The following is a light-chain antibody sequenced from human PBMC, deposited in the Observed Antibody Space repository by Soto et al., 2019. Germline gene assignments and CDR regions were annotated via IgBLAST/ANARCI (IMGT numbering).Light chain of an antibody. CDR1: QSLLHSNGSNY. J-gene: IGKJ1*01. CDR2: AAS. Sequence: DIVMIQSPLSLPVTPGEPASISCRSSQSLLHSNGSNYLDSYLXKKGQSPQLXIYAASTLQSGVPSRFIGSGSGADLTITISSLQPDDFETYYCQQLSSYPRTFGQGTKVDIK. V-gene: IGKV2-28*01. CDR3: QQLSSYPRT.